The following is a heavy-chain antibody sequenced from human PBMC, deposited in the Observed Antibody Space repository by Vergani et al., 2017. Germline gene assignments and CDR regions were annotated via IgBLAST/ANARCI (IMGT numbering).Heavy chain of an antibody. J-gene: IGHJ4*02. CDR3: AKQYFVSGNYLFDY. CDR1: EFTFSNYA. Sequence: EVQLLESGGGLVQPGGSLRLTCAASEFTFSNYAMNWVRQAPGKGLEWVSGISGSCVSAYYTDSVKGRFTISRDKSKNMLFLQTNNQRTEDTAIYYCAKQYFVSGNYLFDYWGQGTLVTVAS. CDR2: ISGSCVSA. D-gene: IGHD3-10*01. V-gene: IGHV3-23*01.